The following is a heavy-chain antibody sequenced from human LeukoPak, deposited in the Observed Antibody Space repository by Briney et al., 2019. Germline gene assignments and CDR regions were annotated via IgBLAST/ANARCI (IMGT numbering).Heavy chain of an antibody. CDR3: ARETFALDI. J-gene: IGHJ3*02. CDR2: ISNDGSSK. V-gene: IGHV3-30-3*01. Sequence: GGSLRLSCAASGFIFNKYTMYWVRQAQGKGLEWVAVISNDGSSKYYADSVEGRFIISRDNSKNTLYLQMNSLRTEDTAVYYCARETFALDIWGQGTVVTVSS. CDR1: GFIFNKYT.